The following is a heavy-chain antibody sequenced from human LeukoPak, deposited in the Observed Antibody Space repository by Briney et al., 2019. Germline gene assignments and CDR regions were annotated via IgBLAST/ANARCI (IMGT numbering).Heavy chain of an antibody. V-gene: IGHV1-69*01. Sequence: SVTVSCKASGGTFSSYAINWVRQAPGQGLEWMGGIIPIFGTANYAQKFQGRVTITADESTSTAYMELSSLRSEDTAVYYCAREGLPYYYGSGSFSSPFDYWGQGTLVTVSS. J-gene: IGHJ4*02. CDR1: GGTFSSYA. CDR2: IIPIFGTA. D-gene: IGHD3-10*01. CDR3: AREGLPYYYGSGSFSSPFDY.